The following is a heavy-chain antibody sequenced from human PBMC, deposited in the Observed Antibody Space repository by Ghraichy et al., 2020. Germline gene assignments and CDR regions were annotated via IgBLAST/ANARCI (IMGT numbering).Heavy chain of an antibody. V-gene: IGHV4-39*02. Sequence: SETLSLTCTVSGGSISSSSYYWGWIRQPPGKGLEWIGSIYYSGSTYYNPSLKSRVTISVDTSKNQFSLKLSSVTAADTAVYYCAGDESWTTVTTIFDYWGQGTLVTVSS. D-gene: IGHD4-17*01. CDR1: GGSISSSSYY. J-gene: IGHJ4*02. CDR2: IYYSGST. CDR3: AGDESWTTVTTIFDY.